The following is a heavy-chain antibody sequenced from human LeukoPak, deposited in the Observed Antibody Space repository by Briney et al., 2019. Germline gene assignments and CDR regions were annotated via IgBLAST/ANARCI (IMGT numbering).Heavy chain of an antibody. CDR1: GGTFSSYA. D-gene: IGHD4-17*01. Sequence: SVKVSCKSSGGTFSSYAISWVRQAPGQGLEWMGRIIPILGIANYAQKFQGRVTITADKSTSTAYMELSSLRSVDTAVYYCARGDGVTIDYWGQGTLVTVSS. CDR2: IIPILGIA. V-gene: IGHV1-69*04. J-gene: IGHJ4*02. CDR3: ARGDGVTIDY.